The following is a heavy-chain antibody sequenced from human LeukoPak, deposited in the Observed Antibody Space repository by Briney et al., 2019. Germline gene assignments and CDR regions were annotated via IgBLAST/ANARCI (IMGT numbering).Heavy chain of an antibody. CDR1: GYTFSSYA. D-gene: IGHD6-19*01. V-gene: IGHV3-64*01. CDR2: ISSDGRIT. CDR3: ARVSGWYWFDQ. Sequence: GGSLRLSCEGSGYTFSSYAMHWVRQAPGKGLEYVSAISSDGRITYYANFVKGRFTISRDNSKNTLYLQMRSLRTEDTAVYYCARVSGWYWFDQWGQGTLVTVSS. J-gene: IGHJ5*02.